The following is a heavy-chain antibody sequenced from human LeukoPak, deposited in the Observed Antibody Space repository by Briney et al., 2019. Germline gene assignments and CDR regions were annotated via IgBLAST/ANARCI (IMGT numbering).Heavy chain of an antibody. D-gene: IGHD6-19*01. J-gene: IGHJ4*02. V-gene: IGHV1-18*01. CDR3: ARERSGWFFSN. CDR1: GYSFTSYG. Sequence: ASVKVSCEASGYSFTSYGITWVRQAPGQGLEWMGWINPYNGNTNYAQKLQGRVTVTTDTSTSTAYMDLRSLRSDDTAVYYCARERSGWFFSNWGQGTLVTVSS. CDR2: INPYNGNT.